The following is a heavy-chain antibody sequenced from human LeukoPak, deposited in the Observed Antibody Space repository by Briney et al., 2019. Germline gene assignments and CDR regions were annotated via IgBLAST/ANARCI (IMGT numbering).Heavy chain of an antibody. Sequence: SETLSLTCAVSGVSISSYYWTWIRLPAGKGLEWIGRIYSGGSTNYNPSLRSRVTMSVDTSKNQFSLRLTSVTAADTVVYYCAREFYYYDSSGDNWFDPWGQGTLVTVSS. D-gene: IGHD3-22*01. CDR1: GVSISSYY. CDR2: IYSGGST. J-gene: IGHJ5*02. V-gene: IGHV4-4*07. CDR3: AREFYYYDSSGDNWFDP.